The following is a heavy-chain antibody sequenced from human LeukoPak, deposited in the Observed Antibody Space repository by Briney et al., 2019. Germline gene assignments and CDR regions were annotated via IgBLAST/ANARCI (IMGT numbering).Heavy chain of an antibody. V-gene: IGHV3-7*01. D-gene: IGHD1-7*01. J-gene: IGHJ4*02. Sequence: PGGSLRLPCAASGFTFSSYWMSWVRQAPGKGLEWLANINKDGSEKYYVDSVKGRFTISRDNAKNSLYLQMNSLRAEDTAVYYCARDDDWNYEDYWGQGTLVTVSS. CDR1: GFTFSSYW. CDR2: INKDGSEK. CDR3: ARDDDWNYEDY.